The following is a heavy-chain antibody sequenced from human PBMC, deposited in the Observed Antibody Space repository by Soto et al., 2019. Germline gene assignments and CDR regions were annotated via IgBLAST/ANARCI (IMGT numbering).Heavy chain of an antibody. CDR1: GFTFSNYA. CDR3: ARGSNGYHFDY. V-gene: IGHV3-64*01. J-gene: IGHJ4*02. Sequence: EVQLVESGGGLVQPGGSLRLSCAASGFTFSNYAMHWVRQAPGKGLEYVSTISSNGHSTDYANSVKGRFTISRDNSMNTLYLQMGSLRAEDTAVYYCARGSNGYHFDYWGQGTLVTVSS. D-gene: IGHD5-12*01. CDR2: ISSNGHST.